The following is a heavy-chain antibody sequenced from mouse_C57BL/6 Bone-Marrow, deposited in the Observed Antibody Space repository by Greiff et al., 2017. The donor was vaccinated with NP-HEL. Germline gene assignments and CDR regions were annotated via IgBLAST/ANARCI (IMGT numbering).Heavy chain of an antibody. CDR1: GYTFTDYE. CDR2: IDPETGGT. J-gene: IGHJ2*01. CDR3: TRSTTVDSSVPYYFDY. Sequence: VQLQQSGAELVRPGASVTLSCKASGYTFTDYEMHWVKQTPVHGLEWIGAIDPETGGTAYNQKFKGKAILTADKSSSTAYMELRSLTSEDSAVYYCTRSTTVDSSVPYYFDYWGQGTTLTVSS. V-gene: IGHV1-15*01. D-gene: IGHD1-1*01.